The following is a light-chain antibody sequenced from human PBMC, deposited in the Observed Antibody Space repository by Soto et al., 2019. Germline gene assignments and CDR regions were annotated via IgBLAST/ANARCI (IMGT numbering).Light chain of an antibody. J-gene: IGLJ3*02. CDR1: GSNIGGNT. CDR2: HND. Sequence: QSVLTQPPSASGTPGQSVTVSCSGSGSNIGGNTVNWYQQVPGTAPKLLIYHNDRRPSGVPDRFSGSKSGTSASLAISGLQSADEADYYCAAWDDSLSGPLFGGGTQLTVL. CDR3: AAWDDSLSGPL. V-gene: IGLV1-44*01.